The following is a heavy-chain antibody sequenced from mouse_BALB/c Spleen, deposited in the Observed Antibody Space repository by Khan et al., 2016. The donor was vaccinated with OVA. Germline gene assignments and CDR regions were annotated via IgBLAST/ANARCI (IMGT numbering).Heavy chain of an antibody. CDR3: ATHLYYAMDY. CDR2: IYPGNVNT. Sequence: QVQLQQSGPELVKPGASVRISCKASGYTFTSYYIHWVKQRPGQGLEWIGWIYPGNVNTKYNEKFKGKATLTADKSSSTAYMQLSSLTSEDSAIYCCATHLYYAMDYWGQGTSVTVSS. CDR1: GYTFTSYY. J-gene: IGHJ4*01. V-gene: IGHV1S56*01.